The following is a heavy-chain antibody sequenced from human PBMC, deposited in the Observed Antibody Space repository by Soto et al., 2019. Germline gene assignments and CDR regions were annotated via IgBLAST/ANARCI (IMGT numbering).Heavy chain of an antibody. CDR3: ARGGGPYCSGGSCYSGPYCFDY. CDR1: GGSISSYY. V-gene: IGHV4-59*01. D-gene: IGHD2-15*01. Sequence: SETLSLTCTVSGGSISSYYWSWIRQPPGKGLEWIGYIYYSGSTNYNPSLKSRVTISVDTSKNQFSLKLSSVTAADTAVYYCARGGGPYCSGGSCYSGPYCFDYWGQGTLVPVSS. CDR2: IYYSGST. J-gene: IGHJ4*02.